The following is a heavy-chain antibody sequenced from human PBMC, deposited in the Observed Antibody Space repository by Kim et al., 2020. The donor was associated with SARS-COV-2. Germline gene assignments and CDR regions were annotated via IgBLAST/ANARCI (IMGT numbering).Heavy chain of an antibody. Sequence: KSRVTISIDTSKNQFSLKLSSVTAADTAVYYCARVCREGCYYDSSGSLDYWGQGTLVTVSS. V-gene: IGHV4-39*01. J-gene: IGHJ4*02. D-gene: IGHD3-22*01. CDR3: ARVCREGCYYDSSGSLDY.